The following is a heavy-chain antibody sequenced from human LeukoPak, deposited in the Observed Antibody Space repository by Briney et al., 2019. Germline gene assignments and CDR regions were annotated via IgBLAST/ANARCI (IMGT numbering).Heavy chain of an antibody. CDR2: IYSGGST. J-gene: IGHJ5*02. Sequence: GGSLRLSCAASGFTVSSNYMSWVRQAPGKGLEWVSVIYSGGSTYYADSVKGRFTISRDNSKNTLYLQMNSLRAEDTAVYYCAKDPFYCTNGVWHGNEPWGQGTLVTVSS. CDR1: GFTVSSNY. V-gene: IGHV3-53*05. CDR3: AKDPFYCTNGVWHGNEP. D-gene: IGHD2-8*01.